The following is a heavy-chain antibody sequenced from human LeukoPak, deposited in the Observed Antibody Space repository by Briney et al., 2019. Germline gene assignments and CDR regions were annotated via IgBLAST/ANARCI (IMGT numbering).Heavy chain of an antibody. CDR3: TRGSSGRRDN. CDR2: MNPNSGNT. J-gene: IGHJ4*02. D-gene: IGHD6-19*01. Sequence: AALVKVSCKASGYTFTSCDINWVRQATGQGLEWMGWMNPNSGNTGYGQSFQGRITMTRDISIGTAYMELSNLTSEDTAIYYCTRGSSGRRDNWGQGTLVTVSA. CDR1: GYTFTSCD. V-gene: IGHV1-8*01.